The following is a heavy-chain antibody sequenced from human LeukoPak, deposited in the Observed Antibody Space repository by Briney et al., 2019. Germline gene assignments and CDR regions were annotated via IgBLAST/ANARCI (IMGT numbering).Heavy chain of an antibody. J-gene: IGHJ4*02. CDR1: GFTFSDYY. D-gene: IGHD6-19*01. CDR2: ISSSGSTI. Sequence: PGGSLRLSCAASGFTFSDYYMSWIRQAPGKGLEWVSYISSSGSTIYYADSVKGRFTISRDNAKNSLYLQMNSLRAEDTAVYYCARDTEITSGWSDTLDYWGQGTLVTVSS. V-gene: IGHV3-11*04. CDR3: ARDTEITSGWSDTLDY.